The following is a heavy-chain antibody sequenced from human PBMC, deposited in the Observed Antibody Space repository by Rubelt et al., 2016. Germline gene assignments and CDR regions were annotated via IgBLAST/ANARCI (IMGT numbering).Heavy chain of an antibody. CDR3: ARDRVPDY. J-gene: IGHJ4*02. Sequence: VSYISSSGSTIYYADSVKGRFTISRDNAKNSLYLQMNSLRDEDTAVYYCARDRVPDYWGQGSLVTVST. V-gene: IGHV3-48*02. CDR2: ISSSGSTI.